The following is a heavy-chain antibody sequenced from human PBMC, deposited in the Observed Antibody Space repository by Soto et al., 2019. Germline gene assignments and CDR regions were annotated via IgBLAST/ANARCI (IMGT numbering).Heavy chain of an antibody. CDR2: IAYDGSSK. CDR1: RFIFNNYG. V-gene: IGHV3-30*18. J-gene: IGHJ4*02. CDR3: AKDRGVMGASTHFDY. Sequence: VVSLRLSCEASRFIFNNYGMHCVRQAPGKGLEWVAVIAYDGSSKYYSDSVKGRLTISRDNSKNTLYLQMNSLRVEDTAVYYCAKDRGVMGASTHFDYWGQGALVTVSS. D-gene: IGHD1-26*01.